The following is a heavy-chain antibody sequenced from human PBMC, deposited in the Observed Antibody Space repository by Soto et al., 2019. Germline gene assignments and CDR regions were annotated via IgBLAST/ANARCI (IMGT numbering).Heavy chain of an antibody. Sequence: QVQLVQSGAEVKKPGSSVRVSCEASGDTFRNYAISWVRQAPGQGLEWLGGIIPLYGTTNYAQKFQDRVTFTADGSTTTAYMGLSSLRKEDTAVYYCARDLGGCSAGSCRYNWFDLWGQGTLVTVSS. CDR1: GDTFRNYA. CDR3: ARDLGGCSAGSCRYNWFDL. CDR2: IIPLYGTT. J-gene: IGHJ5*02. V-gene: IGHV1-69*01. D-gene: IGHD2-15*01.